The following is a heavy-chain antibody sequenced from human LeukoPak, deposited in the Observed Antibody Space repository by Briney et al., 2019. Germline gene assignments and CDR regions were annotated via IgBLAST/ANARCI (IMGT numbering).Heavy chain of an antibody. V-gene: IGHV3-23*01. CDR2: ISDNGGGT. J-gene: IGHJ4*02. D-gene: IGHD3-22*01. Sequence: GGSLRLSCVASGFTFRSYAMSWVRQAPGKGLEWVSGISDNGGGTYYADSVQGRFIISRDNSKNMLYLQMNSLRAEDTAVYYCAPGFGYDSSGYVNWGQGTLVTVSS. CDR1: GFTFRSYA. CDR3: APGFGYDSSGYVN.